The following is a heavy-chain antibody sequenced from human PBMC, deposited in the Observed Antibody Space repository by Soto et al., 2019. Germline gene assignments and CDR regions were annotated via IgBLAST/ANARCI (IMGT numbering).Heavy chain of an antibody. J-gene: IGHJ4*02. V-gene: IGHV1-18*01. CDR3: ARVRGARLGATPYFDS. CDR2: INTYNGNT. D-gene: IGHD1-26*01. Sequence: ASVKVSCKASGYIFTTFGISWVRQAPGQGLEWMGWINTYNGNTNYAQKFQGGVTMTTDTSTTTAYMDLTSLRFDDTAVYYCARVRGARLGATPYFDSWGQGTLVTVSS. CDR1: GYIFTTFG.